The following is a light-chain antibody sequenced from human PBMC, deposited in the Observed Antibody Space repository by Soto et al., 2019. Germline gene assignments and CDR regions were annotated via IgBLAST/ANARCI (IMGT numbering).Light chain of an antibody. CDR3: SSYTSRSTLV. Sequence: QSALTQPASGSGSLGQSITISCTGTSNDIGGYTFVSWYQQRPGKAPKLLLYDVSNRPSGVSDRFSGSKSGNTASLTISGLQAEDEGDYYCSSYTSRSTLVFGGGTKLTVL. CDR2: DVS. V-gene: IGLV2-14*01. CDR1: SNDIGGYTF. J-gene: IGLJ3*02.